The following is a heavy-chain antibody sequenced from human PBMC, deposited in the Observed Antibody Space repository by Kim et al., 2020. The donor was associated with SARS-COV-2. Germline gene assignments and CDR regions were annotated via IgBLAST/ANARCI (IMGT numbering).Heavy chain of an antibody. CDR1: GYTFTSYG. V-gene: IGHV1-18*01. Sequence: ASVKVSCKASGYTFTSYGISWVRQAPGQGLEWMGWISVYNDNTNYAQKLQGRVTMTTDTSTTTAYMELRSLRSDDTAVYYCARRYSYGLDDAFDIWGQGTMVSVSS. CDR2: ISVYNDNT. CDR3: ARRYSYGLDDAFDI. J-gene: IGHJ3*02. D-gene: IGHD5-18*01.